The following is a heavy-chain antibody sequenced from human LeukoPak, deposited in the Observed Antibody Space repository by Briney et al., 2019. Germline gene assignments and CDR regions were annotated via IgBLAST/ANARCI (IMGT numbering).Heavy chain of an antibody. CDR1: GYSISSAFY. CDR3: ARGKEVITMLRGLKPGYYFDY. Sequence: SETLSLTCSVSGYSISSAFYWGWIRVPPGKGLEWIGSIFHRGTTYYNPSLKSRVTISVDTSKNQFSLKLSSVTAADTAVYYCARGKEVITMLRGLKPGYYFDYWGQGTLVTVSS. D-gene: IGHD3-10*01. V-gene: IGHV4-38-2*02. CDR2: IFHRGTT. J-gene: IGHJ4*02.